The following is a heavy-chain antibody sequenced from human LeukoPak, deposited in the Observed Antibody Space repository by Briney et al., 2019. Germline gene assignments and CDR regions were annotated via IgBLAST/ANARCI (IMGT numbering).Heavy chain of an antibody. CDR3: AKDYIAVAAIVPNAFDI. V-gene: IGHV3-43*01. D-gene: IGHD6-19*01. CDR1: GFTFDDYT. J-gene: IGHJ3*02. Sequence: PGGSLRLSCAASGFTFDDYTMHWVRQAPGKGLEWVSLISWDGGSTYYADSVKGRFTISTDNSKNTLYLQMNSLRAEDTAVYYCAKDYIAVAAIVPNAFDIWGQGTMVTVSS. CDR2: ISWDGGST.